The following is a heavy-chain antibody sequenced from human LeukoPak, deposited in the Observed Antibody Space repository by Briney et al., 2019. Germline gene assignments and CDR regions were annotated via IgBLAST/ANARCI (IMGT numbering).Heavy chain of an antibody. CDR2: INTDGSST. Sequence: GGSLRLSCAASGFIFSSYWMHWVRHAPGKGLAWVSRINTDGSSTSYADSVKGRFTISRDNAKNSLSLQMDSLRAEDTALYYCARDVNYYDSSGYYSSFDYWGQGTLVTVSS. CDR1: GFIFSSYW. V-gene: IGHV3-74*01. D-gene: IGHD3-22*01. CDR3: ARDVNYYDSSGYYSSFDY. J-gene: IGHJ4*02.